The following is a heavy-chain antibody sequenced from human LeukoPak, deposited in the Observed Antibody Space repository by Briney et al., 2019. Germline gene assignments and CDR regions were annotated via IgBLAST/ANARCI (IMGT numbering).Heavy chain of an antibody. V-gene: IGHV1-2*02. D-gene: IGHD6-13*01. CDR3: ARVAAAGTRYNWFDP. CDR1: GYTFTGYY. J-gene: IGHJ5*02. CDR2: INPNSGGT. Sequence: ASVKVSCKASGYTFTGYYMHWVRQAPGRGLEWMGWINPNSGGTNYAQKFQSRVTMTRDTSISTAYMELSRLRSDDTAVYYCARVAAAGTRYNWFDPWGQGTLVTVSS.